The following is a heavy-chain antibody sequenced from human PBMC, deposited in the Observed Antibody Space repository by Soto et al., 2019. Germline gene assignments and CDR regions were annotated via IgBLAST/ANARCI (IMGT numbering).Heavy chain of an antibody. CDR1: GGSISSGDYY. J-gene: IGHJ4*02. CDR3: DRAAYGDYVTLGY. D-gene: IGHD4-17*01. CDR2: IYYSGST. V-gene: IGHV4-30-4*01. Sequence: SETLSLTCTVSGGSISSGDYYWGWIRQPPGKGLEWIGYIYYSGSTYYNPSLKSRVTISVDTSKNQFSLKLSSVTAADKAVYYSDRAAYGDYVTLGYWGQGTLVTVSS.